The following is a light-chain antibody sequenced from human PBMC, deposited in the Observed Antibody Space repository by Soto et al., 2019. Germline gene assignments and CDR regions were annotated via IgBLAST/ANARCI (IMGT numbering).Light chain of an antibody. Sequence: EIVLTQSPSTLSLSPGERATLSCRASQSLSSNYLAWYQQKPGQAPRLLIYGASSRATDIPDRFSGSASGTDFSLTISRLEPEDFAVYYCQHYGSSPPNTFGQGTRLEIK. CDR2: GAS. CDR3: QHYGSSPPNT. J-gene: IGKJ5*01. V-gene: IGKV3-20*01. CDR1: QSLSSNY.